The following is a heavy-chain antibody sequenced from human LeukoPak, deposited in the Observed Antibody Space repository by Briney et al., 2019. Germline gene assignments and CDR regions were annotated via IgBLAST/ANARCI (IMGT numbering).Heavy chain of an antibody. CDR3: ARDLGIAAAVKYYFDY. Sequence: SVKVSCKASGGTFSSYAISWVRQAPGQGLEWMGRIIPILGIANYAQKFQGRVTITADKSTSTAYMELSSLRSEDTAVYYCARDLGIAAAVKYYFDYWGQGTLVTVSS. J-gene: IGHJ4*02. V-gene: IGHV1-69*04. CDR1: GGTFSSYA. CDR2: IIPILGIA. D-gene: IGHD6-13*01.